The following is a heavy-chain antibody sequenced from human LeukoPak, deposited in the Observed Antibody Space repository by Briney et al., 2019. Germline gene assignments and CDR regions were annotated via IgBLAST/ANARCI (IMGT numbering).Heavy chain of an antibody. D-gene: IGHD6-13*01. J-gene: IGHJ6*03. CDR1: GFTFSSYN. Sequence: GGSLRLSCPASGFTFSSYNMNWVRQAPGKGLEWVSSISTSSSYIYYADSVKGRFTISRDNAKNSLYLQMNSLRAEDTAVYYCARDLVAAAGGYYYYMDVWGKGTTVTVSS. V-gene: IGHV3-21*01. CDR2: ISTSSSYI. CDR3: ARDLVAAAGGYYYYMDV.